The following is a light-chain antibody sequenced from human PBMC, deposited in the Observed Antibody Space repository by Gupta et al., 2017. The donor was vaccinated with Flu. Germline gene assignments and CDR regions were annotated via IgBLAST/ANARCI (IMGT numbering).Light chain of an antibody. Sequence: EIVLTQSPATLSLSPGERATLSCRASQSVSSYLAWYQQKPGQAPRLLIYDASNRATGIPARFSGSGSGKDLTLTISSREQEDFAVYYCQQRSNWPLITFGQGTRLDIK. CDR3: QQRSNWPLIT. J-gene: IGKJ5*01. V-gene: IGKV3-11*01. CDR1: QSVSSY. CDR2: DAS.